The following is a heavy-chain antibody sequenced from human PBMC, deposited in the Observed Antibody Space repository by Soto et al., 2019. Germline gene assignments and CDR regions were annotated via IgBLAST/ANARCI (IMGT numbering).Heavy chain of an antibody. CDR2: ISGYNGNT. V-gene: IGHV1-18*01. CDR1: GYTFTSYG. Sequence: QVQLVQSGAEMKKPGASVKVSCKASGYTFTSYGISWVRQAPGQGLEWMGWISGYNGNTNYAQKFQGRVTMTTDTSSFIAYLDLWGVGADDPAVYYCARVSYSSSWYGGYWGQGTLVTVSS. D-gene: IGHD6-13*01. J-gene: IGHJ4*02. CDR3: ARVSYSSSWYGGY.